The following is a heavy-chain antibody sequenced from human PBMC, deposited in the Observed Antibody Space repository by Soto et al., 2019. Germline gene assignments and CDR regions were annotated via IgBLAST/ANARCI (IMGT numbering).Heavy chain of an antibody. V-gene: IGHV4-4*02. CDR2: IYHSGST. CDR1: GGSISSSNW. CDR3: GGARVFPAFLYGLDV. Sequence: QVQLQESGPGLVKPSGTLSLTCAVSGGSISSSNWWSWVRQPPGKGLEWIGEIYHSGSTNYNPSHKSRVTISEAKPKTHFPRKLGFGPPRDPAVFYGGGARVFPAFLYGLDVGGKGTTVTV. J-gene: IGHJ6*04.